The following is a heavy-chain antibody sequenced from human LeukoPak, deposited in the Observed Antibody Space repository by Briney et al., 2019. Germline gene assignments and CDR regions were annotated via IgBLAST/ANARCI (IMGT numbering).Heavy chain of an antibody. J-gene: IGHJ4*02. Sequence: PSETLSLTCTVSGGSISNSDYYWGWIRQPPGKGLEYIGYIYYIGNTNYNPSLKSRLTISVDTSKNQVSLRLTSVTAADTAVYYCASLRGHCSRGSCYHFDNWGQGTLVTVSS. CDR1: GGSISNSDYY. V-gene: IGHV4-39*01. D-gene: IGHD2-15*01. CDR3: ASLRGHCSRGSCYHFDN. CDR2: IYYIGNT.